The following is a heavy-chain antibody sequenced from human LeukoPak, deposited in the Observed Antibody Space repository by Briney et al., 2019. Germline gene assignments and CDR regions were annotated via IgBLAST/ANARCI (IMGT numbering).Heavy chain of an antibody. J-gene: IGHJ6*02. CDR3: ARDRGRYGMDV. Sequence: GGSLRLSYAASGFTFSSYAMHWVRQAPGKGLEWVAVISYDGSNKYYADSVKGRFTISRDNSKNTLYLQMNSLRAEDTAVYYCARDRGRYGMDVWGQGTTVTVSS. CDR2: ISYDGSNK. V-gene: IGHV3-30-3*01. CDR1: GFTFSSYA.